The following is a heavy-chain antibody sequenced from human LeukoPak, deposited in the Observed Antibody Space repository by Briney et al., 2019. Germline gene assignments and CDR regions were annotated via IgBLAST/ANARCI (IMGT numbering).Heavy chain of an antibody. CDR2: INHSASS. CDR3: ARGRGYNWDQIYFVY. D-gene: IGHD1-20*01. Sequence: SQTLSLTCAVPTASFSGYFWSSLRQPPGEGVEGIGDINHSASSNYNPSLKNRAVLSIDTSTNEFSLRLTSVTAADTAVYYCARGRGYNWDQIYFVYWGHGTLVTVSS. CDR1: TASFSGYF. V-gene: IGHV4-34*01. J-gene: IGHJ4*01.